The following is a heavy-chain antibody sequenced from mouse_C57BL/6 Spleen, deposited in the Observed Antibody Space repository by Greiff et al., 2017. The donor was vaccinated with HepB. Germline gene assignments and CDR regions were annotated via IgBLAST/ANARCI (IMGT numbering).Heavy chain of an antibody. J-gene: IGHJ4*01. V-gene: IGHV5-15*01. CDR1: GFTFSDYG. D-gene: IGHD2-1*01. Sequence: EVQLQQSGGGLVQPGGSLKLSCAASGFTFSDYGMAWVRQAPRKGPEWVAFISNLAYSIYYADTVTGRFTISRENAKNTLYLEMSSLRSEDTAMYYCASLTTRNYYAMDYWGQGTSVTVSS. CDR3: ASLTTRNYYAMDY. CDR2: ISNLAYSI.